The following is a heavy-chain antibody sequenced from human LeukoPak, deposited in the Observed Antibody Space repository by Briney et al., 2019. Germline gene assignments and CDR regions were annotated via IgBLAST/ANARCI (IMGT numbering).Heavy chain of an antibody. Sequence: GGSLRLSCSASGFSFTTYWMHWVRQAPGKGLEWVANIKHDGSEKYYVDSVKGRFTISRDNAKTSLYLQMNSLRAEDTAMYYCARGRTSSWFIPLYFDYWGQGTLVTVSS. CDR1: GFSFTTYW. D-gene: IGHD6-13*01. CDR3: ARGRTSSWFIPLYFDY. V-gene: IGHV3-7*01. CDR2: IKHDGSEK. J-gene: IGHJ4*02.